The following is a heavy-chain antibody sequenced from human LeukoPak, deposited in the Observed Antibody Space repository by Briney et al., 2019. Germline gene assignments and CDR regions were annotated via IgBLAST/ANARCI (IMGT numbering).Heavy chain of an antibody. D-gene: IGHD5/OR15-5a*01. CDR2: IYYSGST. V-gene: IGHV4-30-4*07. CDR3: ARGRLHAFDI. J-gene: IGHJ3*02. Sequence: TSETLSLTCAVSGGSISSGGYSWSWIRQPPGKGLEWIGYIYYSGSTYYNPSLKSRVTISVDTSKNQFSLKLSSVTAADTAVYYCARGRLHAFDIWGQGTMVTVSS. CDR1: GGSISSGGYS.